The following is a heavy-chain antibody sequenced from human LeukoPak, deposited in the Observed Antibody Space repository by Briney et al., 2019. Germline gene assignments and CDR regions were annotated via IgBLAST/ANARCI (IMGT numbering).Heavy chain of an antibody. CDR3: ARGHETYYYDSSGYF. Sequence: PGGSLRLSCAASGFTFSGYWMHWVRHVPGKGLAWVSRINNDGSTTNYADSVKGRFTISRDNAENTLYLQMDSLRAEDTAIYYCARGHETYYYDSSGYFWGQGTLVTVSS. D-gene: IGHD3-22*01. J-gene: IGHJ4*02. CDR1: GFTFSGYW. V-gene: IGHV3-74*01. CDR2: INNDGSTT.